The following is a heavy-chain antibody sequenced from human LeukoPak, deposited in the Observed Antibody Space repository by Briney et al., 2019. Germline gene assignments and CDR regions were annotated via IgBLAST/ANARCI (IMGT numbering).Heavy chain of an antibody. J-gene: IGHJ5*02. V-gene: IGHV3-23*01. D-gene: IGHD6-13*01. Sequence: GGSLRLSCAASGFTFSSYAMSWVRQSPGKGLEWVSAISGSGGSTYYADSVKGRFTISRDNSKNTLYLQMNSLRAEDTAVYYCAKVGSWYSVSWFDPWGQGTLVTVSS. CDR2: ISGSGGST. CDR1: GFTFSSYA. CDR3: AKVGSWYSVSWFDP.